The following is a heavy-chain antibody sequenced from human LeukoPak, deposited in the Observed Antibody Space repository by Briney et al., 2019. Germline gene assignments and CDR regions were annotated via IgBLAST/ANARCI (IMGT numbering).Heavy chain of an antibody. D-gene: IGHD3-16*01. CDR2: IIPIFGTA. V-gene: IGHV1-69*13. CDR1: GGTFSSYA. Sequence: SVKFSCKASGGTFSSYAISWVRQAPGQGLEWMGGIIPIFGTANYAQKFQGRVTITADESTSTAYMELSSLRSEDTAVYYCARTGGVTNVLDYWGQGTLVTVSS. CDR3: ARTGGVTNVLDY. J-gene: IGHJ4*02.